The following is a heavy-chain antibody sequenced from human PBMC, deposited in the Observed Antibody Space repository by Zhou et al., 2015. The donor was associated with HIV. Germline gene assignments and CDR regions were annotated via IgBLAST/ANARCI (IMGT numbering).Heavy chain of an antibody. CDR3: TRGRWEVPDAY. CDR2: INPNTGDT. Sequence: QVQLVQSGAEVKKPGASVKVSCKAFGYTFINYHIHWVRQAPGQGLEWMAWINPNTGDTNHAQKFEGRVTLTRDTSISTAYMELSGLTSEDTAMYYCTRGRWEVPDAYWGQGTLVTVSP. V-gene: IGHV1-2*02. J-gene: IGHJ4*02. CDR1: GYTFINYH. D-gene: IGHD1-26*01.